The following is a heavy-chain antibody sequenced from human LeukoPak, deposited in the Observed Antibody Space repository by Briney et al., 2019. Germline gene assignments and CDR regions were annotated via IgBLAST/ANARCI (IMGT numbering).Heavy chain of an antibody. CDR1: GFTFSSYE. CDR3: ATSTNYCSGGSCYPYYFDY. CDR2: ISSSGSTI. J-gene: IGHJ4*02. Sequence: GGSLRLSCAASGFTFSSYEMNWVRQAPGKGLEWVSYISSSGSTIYYADSVKGRFTISRDNAKNSLYLQMNSLRAEDTAVYYCATSTNYCSGGSCYPYYFDYWGQGTLVTVSS. D-gene: IGHD2-15*01. V-gene: IGHV3-48*03.